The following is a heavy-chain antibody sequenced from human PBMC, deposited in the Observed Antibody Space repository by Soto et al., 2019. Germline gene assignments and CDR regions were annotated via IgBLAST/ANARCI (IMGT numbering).Heavy chain of an antibody. CDR2: IKSKTHGGTT. D-gene: IGHD1-7*01. V-gene: IGHV3-15*01. CDR3: TTDGVNWNYGMIPHENELDY. CDR1: GFTFSNAW. J-gene: IGHJ4*02. Sequence: PGGSLRLSCAASGFTFSNAWMSWVRQTPGKGLEWVGRIKSKTHGGTTDYAAPVKGRFTISRDDSKNTLYLQMNSLKTEDTAVYYCTTDGVNWNYGMIPHENELDYWGQGTLVTVSS.